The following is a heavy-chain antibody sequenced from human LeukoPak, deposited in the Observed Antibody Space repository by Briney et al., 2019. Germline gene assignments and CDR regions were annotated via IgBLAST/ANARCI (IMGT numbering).Heavy chain of an antibody. Sequence: GGSLRLSCVASGFTFSNYVMTWVRQAPGKGLEWVSSILGTGDYTYYADSVKGRFTISRDNSKNTLYLQMNSLRAGDTAIYYCARGSKGTYDYWGQGALVTVSS. V-gene: IGHV3-23*01. CDR3: ARGSKGTYDY. J-gene: IGHJ4*02. CDR1: GFTFSNYV. CDR2: ILGTGDYT.